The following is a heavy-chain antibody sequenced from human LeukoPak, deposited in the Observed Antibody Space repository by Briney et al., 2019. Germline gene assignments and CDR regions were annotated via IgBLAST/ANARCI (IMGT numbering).Heavy chain of an antibody. CDR1: GFTFDDYA. CDR2: ISWNSVSI. CDR3: VRGHGYNLEDYFDN. Sequence: PGGSLRLSCAASGFTFDDYAMHWVRQAPGKGLEWVSGISWNSVSIDYAASVKGRFTISRDNAKNTLYLQMNSLRAEDTALYYCVRGHGYNLEDYFDNWGQGTLVTVSS. V-gene: IGHV3-9*01. J-gene: IGHJ4*02. D-gene: IGHD5-24*01.